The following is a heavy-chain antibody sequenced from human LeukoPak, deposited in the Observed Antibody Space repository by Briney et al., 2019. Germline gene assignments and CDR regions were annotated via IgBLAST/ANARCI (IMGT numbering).Heavy chain of an antibody. CDR1: GFMFSNYD. Sequence: PGGSLRLSCAASGFMFSNYDMHWVRQAPGKGLEYVSHISADGGSTYYAISVKGRFTISRDNSKNTLYLQMGSLRAEDMAVYYCAGGRGDIYGSDYWGQGTLVTVSS. CDR3: AGGRGDIYGSDY. D-gene: IGHD3-10*01. V-gene: IGHV3-64*01. CDR2: ISADGGST. J-gene: IGHJ4*02.